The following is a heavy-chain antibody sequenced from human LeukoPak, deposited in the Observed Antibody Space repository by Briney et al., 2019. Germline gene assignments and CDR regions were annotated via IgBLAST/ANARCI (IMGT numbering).Heavy chain of an antibody. J-gene: IGHJ5*02. Sequence: GASVKVSCKASGYTFTSYGISWVRQAPGQGLEWMGWISAYNGNTNYAQKLQGRVTMTTDTSTSTAYMELRSLRSDDTAVYYCARGVVVTAIPRRRDWFDPWGQGTLVTVSS. CDR2: ISAYNGNT. D-gene: IGHD2-21*02. CDR1: GYTFTSYG. V-gene: IGHV1-18*01. CDR3: ARGVVVTAIPRRRDWFDP.